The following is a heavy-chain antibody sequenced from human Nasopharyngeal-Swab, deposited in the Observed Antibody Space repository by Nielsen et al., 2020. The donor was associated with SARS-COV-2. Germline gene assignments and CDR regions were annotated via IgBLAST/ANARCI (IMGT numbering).Heavy chain of an antibody. Sequence: GESLKISCAASGFTFGTYWMTWARQAPGKGLEWVANIKQDGSEKYYVDSVKGRFTISRDNAKNSLYLQINSLRAEDTAVYYCARVGWWFHYYFDYWGQGTLATVSS. CDR2: IKQDGSEK. J-gene: IGHJ4*02. CDR1: GFTFGTYW. CDR3: ARVGWWFHYYFDY. V-gene: IGHV3-7*01. D-gene: IGHD2-15*01.